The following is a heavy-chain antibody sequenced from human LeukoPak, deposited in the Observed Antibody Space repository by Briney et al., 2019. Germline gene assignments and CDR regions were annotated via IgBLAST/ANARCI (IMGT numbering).Heavy chain of an antibody. CDR2: INPRSGGT. CDR1: GYTFTGYY. D-gene: IGHD1-26*01. V-gene: IGHV1-2*02. J-gene: IGHJ1*01. CDR3: ARGTIGGYSSLHD. Sequence: ASVKVSCKASGYTFTGYYMHWVRQAPGQGLERVGWINPRSGGTDYAQRLQGRVSMTTDTSIATAYMELSRLTSDDTAIYYCARGTIGGYSSLHDWGQGTLLIVSP.